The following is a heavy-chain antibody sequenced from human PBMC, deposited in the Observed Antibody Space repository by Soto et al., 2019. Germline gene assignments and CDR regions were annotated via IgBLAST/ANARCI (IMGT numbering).Heavy chain of an antibody. Sequence: VPLVESGGGLVQPGGSLRLSCAASGFTFSSYWMHWVRQAPGKGLVWVSRINSDGSSTRYADSVKGRFTISRDNAKNTLYLQMNSLRAEDTAVYYCARSSTSWSDAFDIWGQGTMVTVSS. J-gene: IGHJ3*02. CDR1: GFTFSSYW. V-gene: IGHV3-74*01. D-gene: IGHD2-2*01. CDR3: ARSSTSWSDAFDI. CDR2: INSDGSST.